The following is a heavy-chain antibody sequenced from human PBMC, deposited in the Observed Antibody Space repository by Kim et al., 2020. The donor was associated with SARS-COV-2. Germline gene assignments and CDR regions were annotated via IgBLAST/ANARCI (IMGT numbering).Heavy chain of an antibody. CDR2: IYYSGST. J-gene: IGHJ3*02. V-gene: IGHV4-59*01. Sequence: SETLSLTCTVSGGSISSYYWSWIRQPPGKGLEWIGYIYYSGSTNYNPSLKSRVTISVDTSKNQFSLKLSSVTAADTAVYYCARGVPYGSGTFDAFDIWGQGTMVTVSS. CDR3: ARGVPYGSGTFDAFDI. D-gene: IGHD3-10*01. CDR1: GGSISSYY.